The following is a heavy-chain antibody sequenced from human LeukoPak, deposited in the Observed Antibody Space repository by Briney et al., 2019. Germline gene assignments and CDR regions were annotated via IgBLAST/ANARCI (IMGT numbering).Heavy chain of an antibody. CDR1: GFTFSSYS. D-gene: IGHD3-22*01. V-gene: IGHV3-48*01. CDR2: ISSSSSTI. Sequence: GGSLRLSCAASGFTFSSYSMNWVRQAPGKGLEWVSYISSSSSTIYYADSVKGRFTISRDNAKNSLYLQMNSLRAEDTAVYYCARDYYDSSGYSSFFDYWGQGTLVTVSS. CDR3: ARDYYDSSGYSSFFDY. J-gene: IGHJ4*02.